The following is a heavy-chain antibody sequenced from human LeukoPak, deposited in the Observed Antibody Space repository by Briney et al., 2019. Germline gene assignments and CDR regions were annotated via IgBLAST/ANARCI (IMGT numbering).Heavy chain of an antibody. V-gene: IGHV1-18*01. CDR2: ISAYNGNT. J-gene: IGHJ4*02. D-gene: IGHD2-15*01. CDR3: ARVLGYCSGGSCYSTLDY. Sequence: ASVKVSCKASGGTFSSYAISWVRQAPGQGLEWMGWISAYNGNTNYAQKLQGRVTMTTDTSTSTAYMELRSLRSDDTAVYYCARVLGYCSGGSCYSTLDYWGQGTLVTVSS. CDR1: GGTFSSYA.